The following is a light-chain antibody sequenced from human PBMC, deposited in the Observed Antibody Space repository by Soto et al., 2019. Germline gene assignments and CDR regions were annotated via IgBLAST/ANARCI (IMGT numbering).Light chain of an antibody. V-gene: IGKV1-5*03. CDR2: KAS. J-gene: IGKJ1*01. CDR1: QNINTW. Sequence: TPMIQSACTLSPSLGDRVAITFRASQNINTWLAWYQHKPGQAPKLLIQKASSLESGVPSRFSGSGSGTEFTLTITSLQPDDFATYYCQQYDTYCTFGRGTKVDIK. CDR3: QQYDTYCT.